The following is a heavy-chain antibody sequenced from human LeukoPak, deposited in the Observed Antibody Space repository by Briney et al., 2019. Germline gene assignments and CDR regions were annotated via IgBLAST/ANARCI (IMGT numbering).Heavy chain of an antibody. J-gene: IGHJ4*02. V-gene: IGHV4-59*01. D-gene: IGHD3-22*01. CDR3: ACYDSSGYWYFDY. Sequence: SETLSLTCTVSGGSISSYYGSWIRQPPGKGLECIGYIYYSGSTNYNPSFKSRVTISVDTSKNQFSLKLSSVTAADTAVYYCACYDSSGYWYFDYWGQGTLVTVSS. CDR1: GGSISSYY. CDR2: IYYSGST.